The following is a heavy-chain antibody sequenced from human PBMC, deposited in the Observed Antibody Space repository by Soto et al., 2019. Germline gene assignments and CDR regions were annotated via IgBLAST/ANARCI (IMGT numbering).Heavy chain of an antibody. Sequence: QVQLVQSGAEVKKPGASVKVSCKASGYTFTSYGISWVRQAPGQGLEWMGWISAYNGNTNYAQKRQGRVTRTTGTSTSKVYRELRSLRSDDTAVYYCARDPLRRDYDSLRFYYWGQGTLVTVSS. J-gene: IGHJ4*02. V-gene: IGHV1-18*01. CDR3: ARDPLRRDYDSLRFYY. D-gene: IGHD5-12*01. CDR2: ISAYNGNT. CDR1: GYTFTSYG.